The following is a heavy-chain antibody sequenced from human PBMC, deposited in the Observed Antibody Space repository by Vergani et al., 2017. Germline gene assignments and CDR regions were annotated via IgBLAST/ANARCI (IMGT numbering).Heavy chain of an antibody. CDR1: GFTFSSYS. CDR2: ISSSSSYI. J-gene: IGHJ3*02. V-gene: IGHV3-21*01. CDR3: AGSYYGLDAFDI. Sequence: EVQLVESGGGLVKPGGSLRLSCAASGFTFSSYSMNWVRQAPGKGLEWVSSISSSSSYIYYADSVKGRFTISRDNAKNSLYLQMNSLRAEDTAVYYCAGSYYGLDAFDIWGQGTMVTVSS. D-gene: IGHD1-26*01.